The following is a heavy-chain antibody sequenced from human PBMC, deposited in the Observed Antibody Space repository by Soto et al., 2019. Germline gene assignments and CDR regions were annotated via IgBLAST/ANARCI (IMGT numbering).Heavy chain of an antibody. CDR1: GFTFSSSS. J-gene: IGHJ4*02. Sequence: LRLSCAASGFTFSSSSMKWVRQAPWKGLEWVSSISSSSSYIYYADSVKGRFTISRDNAKNSLYLQMNSLRAEDTAVYYCARDDLGGSENYWGQGTLVAVSS. CDR2: ISSSSSYI. CDR3: ARDDLGGSENY. D-gene: IGHD3-16*01. V-gene: IGHV3-21*01.